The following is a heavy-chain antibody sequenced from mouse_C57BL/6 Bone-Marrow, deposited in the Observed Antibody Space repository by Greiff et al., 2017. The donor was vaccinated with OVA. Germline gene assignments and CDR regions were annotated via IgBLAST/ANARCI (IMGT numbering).Heavy chain of an antibody. D-gene: IGHD3-2*02. CDR3: ARMEDSSGYYFDY. V-gene: IGHV2-9-1*01. CDR1: GFSLTSYA. Sequence: VQRVESGPGLVAPSQSLSITCTVSGFSLTSYAISWVRQPPGKGLEWLGVIWTGGGTNYNSALKSRLSISKDNSKSQVFLKMNSLQTDDTARYYCARMEDSSGYYFDYWGKGTTLTVAS. J-gene: IGHJ2*01. CDR2: IWTGGGT.